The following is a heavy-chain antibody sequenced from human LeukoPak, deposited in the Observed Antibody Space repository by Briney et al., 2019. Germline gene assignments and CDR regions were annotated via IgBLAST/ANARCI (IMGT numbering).Heavy chain of an antibody. D-gene: IGHD2-8*01. CDR1: GFTFSSYA. CDR2: ISDSGDYT. Sequence: GGSLRLSCAGSGFTFSSYAMSWVRQAPGQGLEWVSVISDSGDYTSYADSVRGRFTISRDNSRNALYLQMISLRPEDTAVYYCAKDTSIGKYCTNGVCSPFDYWGQGTLVTVSS. J-gene: IGHJ4*02. V-gene: IGHV3-23*01. CDR3: AKDTSIGKYCTNGVCSPFDY.